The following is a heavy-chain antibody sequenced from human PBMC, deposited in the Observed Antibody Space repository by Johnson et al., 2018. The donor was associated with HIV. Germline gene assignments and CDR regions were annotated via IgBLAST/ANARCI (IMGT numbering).Heavy chain of an antibody. Sequence: QVQLVESGGGVVQPGRSLRLSCAVSGIIFSHYGMHWVRQAPGKGLEWVALISYDGSNKYYADSVKGRFTISRDNSKNTLYLQMNSLRPEDTAVYYCARDGLIPAAKGVAFDIWGQGTTVTVSS. CDR1: GIIFSHYG. V-gene: IGHV3-30*03. J-gene: IGHJ3*02. D-gene: IGHD2-2*01. CDR3: ARDGLIPAAKGVAFDI. CDR2: ISYDGSNK.